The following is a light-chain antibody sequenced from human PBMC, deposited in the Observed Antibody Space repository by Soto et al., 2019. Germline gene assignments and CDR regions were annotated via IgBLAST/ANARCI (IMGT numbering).Light chain of an antibody. CDR1: QSVSSGF. CDR2: DTS. J-gene: IGKJ1*01. CDR3: QQYGSPWT. Sequence: EIVLTQSPGTLSLSPGERATLSCRASQSVSSGFLAWYQQKPGQAPRVLIYDTSSRATGIPDRFSGSGSGKDFTLTISRLEPEDFAVYYCQQYGSPWTFGQGTKVEIK. V-gene: IGKV3-20*01.